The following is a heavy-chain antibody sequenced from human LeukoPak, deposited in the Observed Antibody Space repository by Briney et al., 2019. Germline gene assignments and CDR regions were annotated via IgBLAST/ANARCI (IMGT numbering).Heavy chain of an antibody. CDR1: GGSISSSSYY. J-gene: IGHJ4*02. D-gene: IGHD5-18*01. Sequence: PSETLPLTCTVSGGSISSSSYYWGWIRQPPGKGLEWIGSIYYSGSTYYNPSLKSRVTISVDTSKNQFSLKLSSVTAADTAVYYCARHEEYSYGYRKKTGVVSAYFDYRGQGTLVTVSS. CDR3: ARHEEYSYGYRKKTGVVSAYFDY. CDR2: IYYSGST. V-gene: IGHV4-39*01.